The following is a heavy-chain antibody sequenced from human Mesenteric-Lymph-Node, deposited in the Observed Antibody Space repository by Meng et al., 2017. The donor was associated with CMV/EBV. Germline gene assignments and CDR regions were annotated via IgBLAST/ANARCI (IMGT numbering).Heavy chain of an antibody. V-gene: IGHV4-34*01. Sequence: GGSFSSYYWSWSRQPPGKGLEWIGEINHSGSTNYNPSLKSRVTISVDTSKNQFSLKLSSVTAADTAVYYCARGSRITMVRGVIDWGQGTLVTVSS. D-gene: IGHD3-10*01. CDR1: GGSFSSYY. CDR3: ARGSRITMVRGVID. CDR2: INHSGST. J-gene: IGHJ4*02.